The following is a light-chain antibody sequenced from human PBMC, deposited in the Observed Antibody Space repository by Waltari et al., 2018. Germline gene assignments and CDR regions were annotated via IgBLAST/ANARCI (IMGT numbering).Light chain of an antibody. Sequence: DIVMTQSPDSLAVSLGERATINCKSSQSVLLSSNSKNSLAWYQQKPGQPPKLLIYWASTRESGVPDRFSCSGSGTDFTLTISSLQAEDVAVYYCQQYYGTPFTFVPGTKVDIK. CDR3: QQYYGTPFT. J-gene: IGKJ3*01. CDR1: QSVLLSSNSKNS. CDR2: WAS. V-gene: IGKV4-1*01.